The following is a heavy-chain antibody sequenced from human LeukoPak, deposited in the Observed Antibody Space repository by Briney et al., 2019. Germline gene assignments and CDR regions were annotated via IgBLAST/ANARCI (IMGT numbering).Heavy chain of an antibody. Sequence: ASVKVSCKASGYTFTSYGISWVRQAPGQGLEWMGWISAYNGNTNYAQKLQGRVTMTTDTSTSTAYMELRSLRSDDTAVYYCARGAYYDSSGYYPYWGQGTLVTVSS. D-gene: IGHD3-22*01. J-gene: IGHJ4*02. CDR3: ARGAYYDSSGYYPY. CDR1: GYTFTSYG. V-gene: IGHV1-18*01. CDR2: ISAYNGNT.